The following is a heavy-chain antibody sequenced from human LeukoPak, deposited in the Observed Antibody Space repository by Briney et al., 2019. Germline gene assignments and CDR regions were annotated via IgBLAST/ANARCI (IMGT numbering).Heavy chain of an antibody. CDR1: GGSISSYY. D-gene: IGHD1-1*01. J-gene: IGHJ4*02. V-gene: IGHV4-4*07. CDR2: IYTSGTT. Sequence: SETLSLTCAVSGGSISSYYWSWIRQPAGKGLEWIGRIYTSGTTNYNPSLKSRVTISVDTSENQFSLKLSSVTAADTAVYYCAREPTGYFDYWGQGTLVTVSS. CDR3: AREPTGYFDY.